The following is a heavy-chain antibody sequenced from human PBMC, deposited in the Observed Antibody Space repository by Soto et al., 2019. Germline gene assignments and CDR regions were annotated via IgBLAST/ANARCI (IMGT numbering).Heavy chain of an antibody. CDR1: GFTCSSYA. V-gene: IGHV3-23*01. CDR3: AKEYDFWSGYPNYGMDV. J-gene: IGHJ6*02. D-gene: IGHD3-3*01. Sequence: PGGSLRLSCAASGFTCSSYAMSWVRQAPGKGLEWVSAISGSGGSTYYADSVKGRFTISRDNSKNTLYLQMNSLRAEDTAVHYCAKEYDFWSGYPNYGMDVWGQGTTVTVSS. CDR2: ISGSGGST.